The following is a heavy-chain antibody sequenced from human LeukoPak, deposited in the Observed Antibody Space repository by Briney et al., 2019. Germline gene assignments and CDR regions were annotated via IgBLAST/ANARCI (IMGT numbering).Heavy chain of an antibody. V-gene: IGHV3-33*01. CDR2: IWYDGSNK. J-gene: IGHJ4*02. CDR1: GFTFSSYG. CDR3: ARDWGKRDY. Sequence: GGSLILSCAASGFTFSSYGMHWVRQAPGKVLEWVSLIWYDGSNKYYADSVKGRFTISRDNSKNTLYLQMNSLRAEDTAVYYCARDWGKRDYWGQGTLVTVSS. D-gene: IGHD3-16*01.